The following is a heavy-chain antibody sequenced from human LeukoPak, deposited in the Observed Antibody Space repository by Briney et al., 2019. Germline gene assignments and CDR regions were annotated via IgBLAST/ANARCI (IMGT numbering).Heavy chain of an antibody. CDR3: ARWVNYDSSGYRTNYFDY. CDR1: GGSISSGGYS. J-gene: IGHJ4*02. D-gene: IGHD3-22*01. CDR2: IYHSGST. V-gene: IGHV4-30-2*01. Sequence: PSETLSLTCAVSGGSISSGGYSWSWIRQPPGKGLEWIGYIYHSGSTYYNPSLKSRVTISVDRSKNQFSLKLSSVTAADTAVYYCARWVNYDSSGYRTNYFDYWGQGTLVTVSS.